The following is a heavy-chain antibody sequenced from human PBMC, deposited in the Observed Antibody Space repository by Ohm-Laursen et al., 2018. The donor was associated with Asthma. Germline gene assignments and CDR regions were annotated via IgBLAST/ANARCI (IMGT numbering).Heavy chain of an antibody. Sequence: SLRLSCAASGFTFSSYSMNWVRQAPGKGLEWVSSISSSSSYIYYADSVKGRFNISRDNAKNSLYLQMNSLRAEDTAVYYCARGDDIVVVPAAINYFDYWGQGTLVTVSS. D-gene: IGHD2-2*02. CDR1: GFTFSSYS. CDR2: ISSSSSYI. CDR3: ARGDDIVVVPAAINYFDY. J-gene: IGHJ4*02. V-gene: IGHV3-21*01.